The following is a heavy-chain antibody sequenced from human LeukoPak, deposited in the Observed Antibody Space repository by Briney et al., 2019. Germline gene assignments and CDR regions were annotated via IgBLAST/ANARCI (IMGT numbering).Heavy chain of an antibody. CDR2: IYYSGST. D-gene: IGHD6-13*01. J-gene: IGHJ6*03. CDR1: GGSISSYY. V-gene: IGHV4-59*01. CDR3: ARDGPGIAAAGTPYYYYYYMDV. Sequence: PSETLSLTCTVSGGSISSYYWSWIRQPPGKGLEWIGYIYYSGSTNYNPSLKSRVTISVDTSKNQFSLKLSSVTAADTAVYYCARDGPGIAAAGTPYYYYYYMDVWGKGTTVTVSS.